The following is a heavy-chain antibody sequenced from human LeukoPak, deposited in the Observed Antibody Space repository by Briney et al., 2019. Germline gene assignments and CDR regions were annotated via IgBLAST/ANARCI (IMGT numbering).Heavy chain of an antibody. D-gene: IGHD2-15*01. V-gene: IGHV3-23*01. CDR1: GFTFSSYA. CDR3: AIRGRYCSGGSCYFVPYYYGMDV. Sequence: GGSLRLSCAASGFTFSSYAMSWVRQAPGKGLEWVSAISGSGGSTYYADSVKGRFTISRDNSKNTLYLQMNSLRAEDTAVYYCAIRGRYCSGGSCYFVPYYYGMDVWGQGTTVTVSS. J-gene: IGHJ6*02. CDR2: ISGSGGST.